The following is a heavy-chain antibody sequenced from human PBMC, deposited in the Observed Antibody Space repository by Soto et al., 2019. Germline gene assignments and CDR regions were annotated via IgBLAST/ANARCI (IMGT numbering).Heavy chain of an antibody. CDR2: IKPDGSEE. V-gene: IGHV3-7*05. J-gene: IGHJ4*02. CDR3: ARTFGGDCSGGGCPSRYRHFDQ. CDR1: GFTFSLYW. Sequence: EVQLVESGGGLVQPGGSLRLSCTASGFTFSLYWMTWVRQAPGRGLEWVAHIKPDGSEEDYVDSVKGRFTISRDHTKKSLYLPVNSLRGEDTAVYPCARTFGGDCSGGGCPSRYRHFDQWGQGTLVTVS. D-gene: IGHD2-15*01.